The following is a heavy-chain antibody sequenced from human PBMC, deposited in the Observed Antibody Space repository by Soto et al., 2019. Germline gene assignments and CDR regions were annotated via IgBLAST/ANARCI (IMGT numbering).Heavy chain of an antibody. D-gene: IGHD6-13*01. CDR1: GGTFSSYA. Sequence: ASVKVSCKASGGTFSSYAISWVRQAPGQGLEWMGGIIPIFGTANYAQKFQGRVTITADESTSTAYMELSSLRSEDTAVYYCARGGGAAGTTWGMDVWGQGTTVTVSS. J-gene: IGHJ6*02. CDR3: ARGGGAAGTTWGMDV. V-gene: IGHV1-69*13. CDR2: IIPIFGTA.